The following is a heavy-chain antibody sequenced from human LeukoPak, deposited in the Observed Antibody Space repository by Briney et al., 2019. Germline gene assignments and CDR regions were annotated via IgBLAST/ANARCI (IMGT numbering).Heavy chain of an antibody. Sequence: PSETLSLTCAVSNGSVSSPDYSWSWIRQAPGKALEWIGYIYHGVTTYYNPSLKNRVTISVDTSKNQFSLSLTSVTAADTALYYCASLKAGWRIDYWGQGTLVTVSS. CDR3: ASLKAGWRIDY. J-gene: IGHJ4*02. D-gene: IGHD2-15*01. V-gene: IGHV4-30-2*01. CDR2: IYHGVTT. CDR1: NGSVSSPDYS.